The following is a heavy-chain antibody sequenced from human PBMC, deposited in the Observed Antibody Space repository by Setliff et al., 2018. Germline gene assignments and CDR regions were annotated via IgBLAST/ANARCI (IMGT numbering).Heavy chain of an antibody. Sequence: PSETLSLTCTVSGGSITSGNNYWSWIRQPAGKGLEWIGRIYSIGSATYNPSLKGRVTISLDRSENEFSLNLTSVTAADTAVYFCAREPSPSGALNIWGQGTMGTV. V-gene: IGHV4-61*02. D-gene: IGHD6-19*01. CDR2: IYSIGSA. CDR3: AREPSPSGALNI. J-gene: IGHJ3*02. CDR1: GGSITSGNNY.